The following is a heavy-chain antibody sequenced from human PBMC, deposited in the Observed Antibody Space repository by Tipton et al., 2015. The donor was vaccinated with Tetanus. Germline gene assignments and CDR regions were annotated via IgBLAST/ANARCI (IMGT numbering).Heavy chain of an antibody. CDR2: ITSSSSSI. CDR1: GFTFSTYT. D-gene: IGHD1-26*01. CDR3: APGVYSGRSYLDY. V-gene: IGHV3-21*01. Sequence: SLRLSCAASGFTFSTYTMSWVRQAPGKGLEWVSSITSSSSSIYYADSVQGRFTISRDNAKNSLYLEMNGLRAGDTAVYYCAPGVYSGRSYLDYWGQGTLVTVSS. J-gene: IGHJ4*02.